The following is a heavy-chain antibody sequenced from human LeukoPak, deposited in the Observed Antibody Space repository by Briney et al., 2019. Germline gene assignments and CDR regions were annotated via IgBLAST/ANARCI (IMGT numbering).Heavy chain of an antibody. CDR3: ARHLLVGMATITSAFDI. J-gene: IGHJ3*02. D-gene: IGHD5-24*01. CDR1: GGSISSSSYY. CDR2: IYYSGST. Sequence: PSETLSLTCTVSGGSISSSSYYWGWIRQPPGKGLEWIGSIYYSGSTYYNPSLESRVTISVDTSKNQFSLKLSSVTAADTAVYYCARHLLVGMATITSAFDIWGQGTMVTVSS. V-gene: IGHV4-39*01.